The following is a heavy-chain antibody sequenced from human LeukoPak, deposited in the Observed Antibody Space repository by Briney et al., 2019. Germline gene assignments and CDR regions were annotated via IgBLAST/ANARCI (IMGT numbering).Heavy chain of an antibody. CDR1: GGSFSGYY. CDR3: ARANDFHNWFDS. V-gene: IGHV4-34*01. CDR2: INHSGGT. Sequence: SETLSLTCAVYGGSFSGYYWSWIRQPPGRGVEWIGEINHSGGTNYNPSLKSRVTVSVDASKNQFSLKVRSLTAADTAVYYCARANDFHNWFDSWGQGTLVTVSS. J-gene: IGHJ5*01. D-gene: IGHD3/OR15-3a*01.